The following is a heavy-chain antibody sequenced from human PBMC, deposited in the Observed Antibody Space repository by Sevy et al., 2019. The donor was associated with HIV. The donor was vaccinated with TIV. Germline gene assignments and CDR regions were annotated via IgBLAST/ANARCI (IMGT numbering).Heavy chain of an antibody. CDR1: GYIFSDYN. CDR2: INPNSGVT. V-gene: IGHV1-2*06. J-gene: IGHJ3*02. CDR3: GREDIDAPRTLLSFDI. D-gene: IGHD3-3*01. Sequence: ASVKVSCKTTGYIFSDYNMHWVRQAPGQGLEWMALINPNSGVTIYAHKFRGRVSVTRDTSMSTAYMELSGLTSDDTAVYYCGREDIDAPRTLLSFDIWGQGTMVTVSS.